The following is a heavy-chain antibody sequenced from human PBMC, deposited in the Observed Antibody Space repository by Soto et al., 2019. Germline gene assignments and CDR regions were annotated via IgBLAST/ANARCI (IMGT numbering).Heavy chain of an antibody. D-gene: IGHD4-17*01. CDR2: IYHSGST. J-gene: IGHJ4*02. V-gene: IGHV4-30-2*01. CDR1: GGSISSGGYS. Sequence: SETLSLTCAVSGGSISSGGYSCNWIRQPPGKGLEWIGYIYHSGSTYYNPSLKSRVTISVDKSKNQFSLKLSSVTAADTAVYYCARGMTTVTTFDYWGQGTLVTVSS. CDR3: ARGMTTVTTFDY.